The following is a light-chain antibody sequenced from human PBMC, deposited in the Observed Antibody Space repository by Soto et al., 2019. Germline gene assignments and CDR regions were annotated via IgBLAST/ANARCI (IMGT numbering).Light chain of an antibody. J-gene: IGKJ4*01. Sequence: DIQMTQSPSTLSASVGDRVTITCRASQSISSWLAWYQQKPGKAPKLLIYKASSLESGVPSSFSVSGSGTEFTLTISSLQPDDFAIYYCQQYKSFSLTFGGGTKVEIK. CDR2: KAS. CDR1: QSISSW. CDR3: QQYKSFSLT. V-gene: IGKV1-5*03.